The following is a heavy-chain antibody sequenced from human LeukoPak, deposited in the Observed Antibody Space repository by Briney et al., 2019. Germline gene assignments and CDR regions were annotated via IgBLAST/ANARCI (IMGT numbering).Heavy chain of an antibody. CDR1: GFTFTSYG. Sequence: GGSLRLSCAASGFTFTSYGMSWVRQAPGKGLEWVSAISGSGTTTYYADSVKGRFTISRDNSRNTLYLQMNSLRAEDTAVYYCATATTPTISRHYFDSWGQGTLVTVSS. D-gene: IGHD5-24*01. V-gene: IGHV3-23*01. CDR3: ATATTPTISRHYFDS. CDR2: ISGSGTTT. J-gene: IGHJ4*02.